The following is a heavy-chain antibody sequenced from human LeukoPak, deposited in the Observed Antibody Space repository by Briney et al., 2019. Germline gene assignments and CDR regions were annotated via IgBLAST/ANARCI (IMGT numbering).Heavy chain of an antibody. Sequence: GASVKVSCKASGYTFTGYYMHWVRKAPGQGLEWMGWINPNSGGTNYAQKFQGRVTMTRDTSISTAYMELSRLRSDDTAVYYCARDLQWLRPFDYWGQGTLVTVSS. J-gene: IGHJ4*02. CDR2: INPNSGGT. CDR1: GYTFTGYY. CDR3: ARDLQWLRPFDY. D-gene: IGHD5-12*01. V-gene: IGHV1-2*02.